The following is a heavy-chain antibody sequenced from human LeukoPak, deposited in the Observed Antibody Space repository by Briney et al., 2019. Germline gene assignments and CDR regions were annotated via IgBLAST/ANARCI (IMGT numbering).Heavy chain of an antibody. J-gene: IGHJ4*02. Sequence: GASVKVSCKASGYTFTSYGISWVRQAPGQGLEWMGWISAYNGNTNYAQKLQGRVTMTTDTSTSTAYMELRSLRSDDTAVYYCAGDMVGYSSGWLVYWGQGTLVTVSS. V-gene: IGHV1-18*01. CDR1: GYTFTSYG. CDR3: AGDMVGYSSGWLVY. D-gene: IGHD6-19*01. CDR2: ISAYNGNT.